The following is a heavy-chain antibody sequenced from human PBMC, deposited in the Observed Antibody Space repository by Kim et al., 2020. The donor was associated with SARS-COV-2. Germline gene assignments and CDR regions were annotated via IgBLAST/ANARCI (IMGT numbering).Heavy chain of an antibody. D-gene: IGHD6-13*01. J-gene: IGHJ5*02. CDR2: ISSSGSTI. Sequence: GGSLRLSCASSGFTFSSYEMNWVRQAPGKGLEWVSSISSSGSTIYYADSVKGRFTISRDNAKNSLYLQMNSLRAEDTAVYYCARASPSSSLIWWFYAWGQGTLVT. V-gene: IGHV3-48*03. CDR1: GFTFSSYE. CDR3: ARASPSSSLIWWFYA.